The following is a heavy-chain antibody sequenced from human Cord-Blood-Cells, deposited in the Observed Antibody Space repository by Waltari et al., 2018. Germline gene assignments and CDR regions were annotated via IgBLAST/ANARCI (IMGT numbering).Heavy chain of an antibody. D-gene: IGHD6-6*01. CDR3: ARPRSGKYSSSSPFDY. J-gene: IGHJ4*02. CDR1: GGPFSSYA. CDR2: IIPIFGTA. V-gene: IGHV1-69*01. Sequence: QVQLVQSGAEVQKPGSSVKVSCKASGGPFSSYAFSWVRQAHGQGLEWMGGIIPIFGTANYAQKFQGRVTITADESTSTAYMELSNLRSEDTAVYYCARPRSGKYSSSSPFDYWGQGTLVTVSS.